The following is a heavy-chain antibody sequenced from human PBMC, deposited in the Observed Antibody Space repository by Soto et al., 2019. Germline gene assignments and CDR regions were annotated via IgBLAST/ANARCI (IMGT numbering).Heavy chain of an antibody. D-gene: IGHD7-27*01. J-gene: IGHJ4*02. CDR3: ARVSIKGSWDFDY. CDR2: IYYSGSA. V-gene: IGHV4-59*11. CDR1: GGSINSHY. Sequence: SETLSLTCTVSGGSINSHYWSWIRQPPGKGLEWVGHIYYSGSASYNPSLKSRLTLSVDTSKNQFSLKLSSVTAADTAVYYCARVSIKGSWDFDYWGQGTLVTVSS.